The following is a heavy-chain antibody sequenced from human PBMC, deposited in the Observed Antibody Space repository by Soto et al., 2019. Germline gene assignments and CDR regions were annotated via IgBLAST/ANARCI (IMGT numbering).Heavy chain of an antibody. V-gene: IGHV1-18*01. CDR2: TSGYNGNT. J-gene: IGHJ5*02. CDR3: ARVRDYDDFWSGYYKAWFDP. Sequence: QGQLVQSGAEVKTPGASVKVSCKASGYTFSSYGITWVRQAPGQGLEWMGWTSGYNGNTNYAQKLQGRVTMTTDTSTSTAYMELRSLRSDDTAVYYCARVRDYDDFWSGYYKAWFDPWGQGTLVTVSS. D-gene: IGHD3-3*01. CDR1: GYTFSSYG.